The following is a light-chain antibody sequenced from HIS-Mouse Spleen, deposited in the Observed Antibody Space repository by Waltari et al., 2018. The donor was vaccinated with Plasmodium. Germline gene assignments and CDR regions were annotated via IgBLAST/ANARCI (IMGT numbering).Light chain of an antibody. CDR1: SSDVGGYTY. CDR3: SSYTSSSTLNYV. Sequence: QSALTQPASLSGSPGQSITISCTGTSSDVGGYTYISWYQQHPGKAPKLMIYYVSNRPSGVSTRFPGSKSGNSASLTISGLQAEDEADYYCSSYTSSSTLNYVFGTGTKVTVL. V-gene: IGLV2-14*03. J-gene: IGLJ1*01. CDR2: YVS.